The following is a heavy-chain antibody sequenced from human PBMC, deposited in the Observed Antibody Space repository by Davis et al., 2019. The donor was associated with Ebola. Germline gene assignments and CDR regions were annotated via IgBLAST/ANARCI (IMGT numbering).Heavy chain of an antibody. V-gene: IGHV1-69*06. CDR1: GNTISTYT. CDR2: IIPIFGTT. J-gene: IGHJ3*01. CDR3: AAGGSRGGFDV. Sequence: AASVKVSCKASGNTISTYTIDWVRQAPGQGLEWMGGIIPIFGTTNYAQKFRGRVRITADKSTRTAYMELSSLRSDDSAVYYCAAGGSRGGFDVWGQGTMVTVS. D-gene: IGHD1-26*01.